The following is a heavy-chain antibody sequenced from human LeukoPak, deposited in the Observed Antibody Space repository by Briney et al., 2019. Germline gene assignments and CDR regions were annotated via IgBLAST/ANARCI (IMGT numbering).Heavy chain of an antibody. V-gene: IGHV4-31*03. D-gene: IGHD6-6*01. CDR2: IYYSGST. CDR3: ARTIAARITYYYYYYMDV. J-gene: IGHJ6*03. Sequence: SETLSLTCTVSGGSISSGGYYWSWIRQHPGKGLEWIGYIYYSGSTYYNPSLKSRVTISVDTSKNQFSLKLSSVTAADTAVYYCARTIAARITYYYYYYMDVWGKGTTVTVSS. CDR1: GGSISSGGYY.